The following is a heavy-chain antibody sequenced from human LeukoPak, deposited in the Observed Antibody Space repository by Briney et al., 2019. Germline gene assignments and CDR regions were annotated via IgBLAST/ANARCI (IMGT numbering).Heavy chain of an antibody. Sequence: GGSLRLSCAASGFTFSSYGMYWVRQAPGKGLEWVAFIRYDGSNKYYADSVKGRFTISRDNSKNTLYLQMNSLRAEDTAVYYCARGRGVRVVTAKDWYYFDYWGQGTLVTVSS. CDR3: ARGRGVRVVTAKDWYYFDY. CDR1: GFTFSSYG. D-gene: IGHD2-21*02. CDR2: IRYDGSNK. V-gene: IGHV3-30*02. J-gene: IGHJ4*02.